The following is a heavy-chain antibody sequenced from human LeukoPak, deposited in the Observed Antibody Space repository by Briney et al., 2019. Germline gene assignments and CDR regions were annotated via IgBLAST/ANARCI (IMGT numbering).Heavy chain of an antibody. V-gene: IGHV3-9*01. CDR2: LGWNGDII. D-gene: IGHD6-13*01. J-gene: IGHJ4*02. Sequence: GRSLRLSYAASGFTFDDYSMHWVRQSPGKGLEWLSGLGWNGDIIDYADSVKGRFTISRDNVKNSLYLQMDSLKTEDTALYYCAKGSLIAASGTLFDFWGQGTRVTVSS. CDR1: GFTFDDYS. CDR3: AKGSLIAASGTLFDF.